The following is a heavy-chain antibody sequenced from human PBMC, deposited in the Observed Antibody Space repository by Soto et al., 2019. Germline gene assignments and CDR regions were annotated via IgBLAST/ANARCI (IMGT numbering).Heavy chain of an antibody. CDR3: ARDWLGGFDY. D-gene: IGHD6-19*01. CDR2: IYYSGST. Sequence: PSETLSLTCTVSGGSVSSGSYYWSWIRQPPGKGLEWIGYIYYSGSTNYNPSLKSRVTISVDTSKNQFSLKLSSVTAADTAVYYCARDWLGGFDYWGQGTLVTVSS. CDR1: GGSVSSGSYY. V-gene: IGHV4-61*01. J-gene: IGHJ4*02.